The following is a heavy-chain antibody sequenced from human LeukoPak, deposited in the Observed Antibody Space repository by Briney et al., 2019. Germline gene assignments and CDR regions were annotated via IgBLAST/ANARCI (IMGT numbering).Heavy chain of an antibody. CDR1: GGSISSISYY. V-gene: IGHV4-39*07. CDR2: IYYSGST. J-gene: IGHJ3*02. Sequence: SETLSLSCTVSGGSISSISYYWGWIRQPPGRGLEWIGNIYYSGSTYYNPSLKSRVTISVDTSKNQFSLKLNSVTAADTAVYYCAKTTGTYPNYAFDIWGQGTLVTVSS. D-gene: IGHD1-1*01. CDR3: AKTTGTYPNYAFDI.